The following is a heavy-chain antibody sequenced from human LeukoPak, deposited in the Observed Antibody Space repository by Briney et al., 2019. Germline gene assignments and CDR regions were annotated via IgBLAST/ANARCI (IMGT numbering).Heavy chain of an antibody. CDR3: AKDILAAGLFFDY. D-gene: IGHD6-13*01. CDR2: IKSDGITT. J-gene: IGHJ4*02. V-gene: IGHV3-74*01. CDR1: GFTFTNYW. Sequence: GGSLRLSCAASGFTFTNYWIHWVRQAPGKGLMWVSRIKSDGITTNYADSVKGRFTISRDDAQNSLYLQMNSLRADDTAVYYCAKDILAAGLFFDYWGQGILVTVSS.